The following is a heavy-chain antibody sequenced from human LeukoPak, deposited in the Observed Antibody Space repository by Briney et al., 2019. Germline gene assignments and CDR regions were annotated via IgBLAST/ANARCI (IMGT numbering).Heavy chain of an antibody. Sequence: PGGSLRLSCAASAFTFSTYTMNWVRQAPGKGLEWVSSISSSSSYIYYADSVKGRFTISRDNAKNSLYLQMNSLRAEDTAVYYCARDHAYYGSGSPFDYWGQGTLVTVSS. CDR2: ISSSSSYI. J-gene: IGHJ4*02. D-gene: IGHD3-10*01. V-gene: IGHV3-21*01. CDR1: AFTFSTYT. CDR3: ARDHAYYGSGSPFDY.